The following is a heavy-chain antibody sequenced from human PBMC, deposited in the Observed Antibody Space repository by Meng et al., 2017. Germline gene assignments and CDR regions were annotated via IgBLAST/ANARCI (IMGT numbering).Heavy chain of an antibody. D-gene: IGHD6-6*01. CDR1: GGSFSGYY. J-gene: IGHJ5*02. CDR3: ARRRGGSSDWFDP. CDR2: INHSGST. V-gene: IGHV4-34*01. Sequence: VQLYQLGAGLLTPSQALSLTCAVYGGSFSGYYWSWIRQPPGKGLEWIGEINHSGSTNYNPSLKSRVTISVDTSKNQFSLKLSSVTAADTAVYYCARRRGGSSDWFDPWGQGTLVTVSS.